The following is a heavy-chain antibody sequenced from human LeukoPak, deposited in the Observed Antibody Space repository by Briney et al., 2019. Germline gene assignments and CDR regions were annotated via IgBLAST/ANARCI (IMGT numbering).Heavy chain of an antibody. J-gene: IGHJ3*02. CDR2: IYYSGST. V-gene: IGHV4-59*01. CDR1: GGSISSDY. Sequence: SETLSLTCNVSGGSISSDYWTWIRQPPGKGLEWIGNIYYSGSTNYNPSLKSRVTISVDTSKNQFSLKVNSVTAADTAVYYCARRRDYYDSRGYYALDIWGHGTMVTVSS. D-gene: IGHD3-22*01. CDR3: ARRRDYYDSRGYYALDI.